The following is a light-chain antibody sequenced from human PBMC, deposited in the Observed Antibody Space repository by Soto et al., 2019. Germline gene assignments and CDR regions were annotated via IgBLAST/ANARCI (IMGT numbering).Light chain of an antibody. CDR1: QSISSW. Sequence: DIQMTQSPSTLSASVGDRVTITCRASQSISSWLAWYQQKPGTAPKVLIYHASNLQSGVPSRFSGSGSGTEFTLTISSLQPDDFATYYCQHYNSYSFGQGTKVDIK. V-gene: IGKV1-5*01. J-gene: IGKJ1*01. CDR3: QHYNSYS. CDR2: HAS.